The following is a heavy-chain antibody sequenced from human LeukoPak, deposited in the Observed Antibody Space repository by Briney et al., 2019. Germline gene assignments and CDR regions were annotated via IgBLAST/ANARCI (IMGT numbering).Heavy chain of an antibody. J-gene: IGHJ4*02. CDR2: ITGSGGST. V-gene: IGHV3-23*01. Sequence: GGSLRLSCAASGFTFKSYGMTWVRQVPGKGLEWVSSITGSGGSTKYADSVNGRFTISRDNSKNTLSLQMTGLRVEDTAVYYCARKVAGAMDLDYWGQGTLVTVSS. D-gene: IGHD5-18*01. CDR1: GFTFKSYG. CDR3: ARKVAGAMDLDY.